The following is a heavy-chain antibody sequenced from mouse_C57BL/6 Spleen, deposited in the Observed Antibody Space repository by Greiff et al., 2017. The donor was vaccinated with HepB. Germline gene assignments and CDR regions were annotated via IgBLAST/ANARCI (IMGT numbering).Heavy chain of an antibody. CDR1: GYTFTGYW. Sequence: VQLQQSGAELMKPGASVKLSCKATGYTFTGYWIEWVKQRPGHGLEWIGEILPGSGSTNYNEKFKGKATFTADKSSNTAYMQLSSLTTEDSAIYYCARPPYSNYERGFAYWGQGTLVTVSA. D-gene: IGHD2-5*01. J-gene: IGHJ3*01. CDR2: ILPGSGST. V-gene: IGHV1-9*01. CDR3: ARPPYSNYERGFAY.